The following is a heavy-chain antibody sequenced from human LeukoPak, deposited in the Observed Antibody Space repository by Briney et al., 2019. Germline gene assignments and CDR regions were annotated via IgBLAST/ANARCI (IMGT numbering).Heavy chain of an antibody. Sequence: SGGSLRLSCAASGFTFSTYWMHWVRQAPGKGLVWVSRINGDGSSSTYADSVKGRFTISRDNAKNTLYLQMNSLRTEDTAVYYCARLFSGSYWGNWGQGTLVTVSS. V-gene: IGHV3-74*01. J-gene: IGHJ4*02. D-gene: IGHD1-26*01. CDR2: INGDGSSS. CDR1: GFTFSTYW. CDR3: ARLFSGSYWGN.